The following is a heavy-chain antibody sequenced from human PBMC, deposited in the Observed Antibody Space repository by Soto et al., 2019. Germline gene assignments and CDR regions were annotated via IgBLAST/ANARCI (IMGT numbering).Heavy chain of an antibody. CDR1: GFTFSSYS. CDR3: ARGQRYSSPKGGMDV. J-gene: IGHJ6*02. CDR2: ISSSSSYI. Sequence: EVQLVESGGGLVKPGGSLRLSCAASGFTFSSYSMNWVRQAPGKGLEWVSSISSSSSYIYYADSVKGRFTISRDNAKNSLYLQMNSLRAEDTAVYYCARGQRYSSPKGGMDVWGQGTTVTVSS. V-gene: IGHV3-21*01. D-gene: IGHD2-15*01.